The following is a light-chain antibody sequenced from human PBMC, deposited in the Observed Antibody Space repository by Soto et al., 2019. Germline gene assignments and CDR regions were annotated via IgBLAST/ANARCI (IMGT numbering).Light chain of an antibody. J-gene: IGKJ4*01. CDR3: QQYNNWPRAT. CDR2: RTS. CDR1: QSISSY. V-gene: IGKV3-15*01. Sequence: EIVMTQSPATLSVAPGEIATLSCRASQSISSYLAWYQQKPGQALRLLMFRTSSRATGFPARFSGSGSGTEFNLTVSSLQSEDFGVSYCQQYNNWPRATFGGGTKVDIK.